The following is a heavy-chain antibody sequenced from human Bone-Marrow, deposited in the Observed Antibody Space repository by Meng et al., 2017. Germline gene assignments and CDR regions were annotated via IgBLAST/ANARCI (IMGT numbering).Heavy chain of an antibody. CDR2: MNPNSGNT. D-gene: IGHD3-10*01. CDR3: ARGVIIWFGEYTWFDP. Sequence: ASVKVSCKPSGYNFPDYYIHWVRQATGQGLEWMGWMNPNSGNTGYAQKFQGRVTMTRNTSISTAYMELSSLRSEDTAVYYCARGVIIWFGEYTWFDPWGQGTLVTVSS. J-gene: IGHJ5*02. CDR1: GYNFPDYY. V-gene: IGHV1-8*02.